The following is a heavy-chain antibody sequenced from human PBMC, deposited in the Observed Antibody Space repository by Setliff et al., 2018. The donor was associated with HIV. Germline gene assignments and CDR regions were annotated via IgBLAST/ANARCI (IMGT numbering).Heavy chain of an antibody. CDR1: GGSVSTTSYS. CDR2: IYYSGST. D-gene: IGHD6-6*01. V-gene: IGHV4-39*01. Sequence: SETLSLTCTVSGGSVSTTSYSWGWIRQPPGKGLEWIGSIYYSGSTSYNPSLKSQVTISVDTSKNQFSLKLSSVTAADTAVYYCARLRQLVLLRVDYWGQGTLVTVSS. CDR3: ARLRQLVLLRVDY. J-gene: IGHJ4*02.